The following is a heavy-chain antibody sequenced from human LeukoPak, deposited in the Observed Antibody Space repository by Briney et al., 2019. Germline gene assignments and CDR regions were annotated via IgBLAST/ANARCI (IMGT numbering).Heavy chain of an antibody. CDR2: INPSGGST. CDR3: ARGGDSYYDSSGYADAFDI. CDR1: GYTFTSYY. J-gene: IGHJ3*02. D-gene: IGHD3-22*01. V-gene: IGHV1-46*01. Sequence: ASVKVSCKASGYTFTSYYMHWVRQAPGQGLEGMGIINPSGGSTSYAQKFQGRVTMTRDTSTSTVYMELSSLRSEDTAVYYCARGGDSYYDSSGYADAFDIWGQGTMVTVSS.